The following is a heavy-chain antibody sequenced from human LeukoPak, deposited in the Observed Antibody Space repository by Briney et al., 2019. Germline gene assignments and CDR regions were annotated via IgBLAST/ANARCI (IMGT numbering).Heavy chain of an antibody. V-gene: IGHV4-34*01. CDR2: INHSGST. J-gene: IGHJ5*02. D-gene: IGHD3-9*01. Sequence: SETLSLTCAVYGGSFSGYYWSWIRQPPGKGLEWMGEINHSGSTNYNPSLKSRVTISVDTSKNQFSLKLSSVTAADTAVYYCARTSRYNKRHFDWFGWFDPWGQGTLVTVSS. CDR3: ARTSRYNKRHFDWFGWFDP. CDR1: GGSFSGYY.